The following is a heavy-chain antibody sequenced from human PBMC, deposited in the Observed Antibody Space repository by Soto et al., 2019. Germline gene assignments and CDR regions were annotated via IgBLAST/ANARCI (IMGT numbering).Heavy chain of an antibody. CDR2: ISTYNGNT. CDR1: GYTFTSYA. Sequence: QVQLVQSGTEVKKPGASVKVSCKASGYTFTSYALSWVRHAPGQGLEWMGWISTYNGNTNYAQNLQGRVTMTTAISTDTAYLELRSLRSDDTAVYYCARVVGGIPVAGSWNWFDPWGQGTLVTVSS. D-gene: IGHD6-19*01. V-gene: IGHV1-18*04. J-gene: IGHJ5*02. CDR3: ARVVGGIPVAGSWNWFDP.